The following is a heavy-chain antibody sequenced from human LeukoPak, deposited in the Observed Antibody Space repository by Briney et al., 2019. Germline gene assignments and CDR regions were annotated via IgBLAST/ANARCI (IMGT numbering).Heavy chain of an antibody. CDR1: GFTFSDTW. D-gene: IGHD6-19*01. V-gene: IGHV3-74*01. Sequence: GGSLRLSCAASGFTFSDTWMHWVRQAPGEGLVWVSRIRSDGSDTRYAESVKGRFTISRDNAKNTLYLQMNSLRAEDTAVYYCARFIAVAGRGSYFDYWGQGTLVTVSS. CDR2: IRSDGSDT. CDR3: ARFIAVAGRGSYFDY. J-gene: IGHJ4*02.